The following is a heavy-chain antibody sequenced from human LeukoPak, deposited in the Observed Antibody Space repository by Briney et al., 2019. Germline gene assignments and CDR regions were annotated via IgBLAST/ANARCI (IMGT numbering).Heavy chain of an antibody. CDR1: GYTFTGYY. V-gene: IGHV1-2*02. CDR3: ARALGYCSSTSCFAWFDP. Sequence: ASVKVSRKASGYTFTGYYMHWVGQAPGQGLEWMGWINPNSGGTNYAQKFQGRVTMTRDTSISTAYMELSRLRSDDTAVYYCARALGYCSSTSCFAWFDPWGQGTLVTVSS. J-gene: IGHJ5*02. D-gene: IGHD2-2*01. CDR2: INPNSGGT.